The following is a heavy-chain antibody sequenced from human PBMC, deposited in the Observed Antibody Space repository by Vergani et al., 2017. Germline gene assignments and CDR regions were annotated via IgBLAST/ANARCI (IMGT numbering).Heavy chain of an antibody. J-gene: IGHJ4*02. V-gene: IGHV4-4*07. Sequence: QVQLQESGPGLVKPSETLSLTCTVSGGSINSYYWSWIRQPAGKGLEWIGRIYTTGSTNYNPSLKSRVTISVDTSKNQFSLKLSSVTAADTAVYYCARDSLRYDSSGYLGYWGQGTLVTVSS. CDR3: ARDSLRYDSSGYLGY. CDR1: GGSINSYY. CDR2: IYTTGST. D-gene: IGHD3-22*01.